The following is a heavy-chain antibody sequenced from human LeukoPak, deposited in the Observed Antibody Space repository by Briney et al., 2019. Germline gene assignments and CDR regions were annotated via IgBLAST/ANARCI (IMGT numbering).Heavy chain of an antibody. CDR2: INHSGST. J-gene: IGHJ6*03. Sequence: SETLSLTCAVYGGSFSGSYWSWIRQPPGKGLEWIGEINHSGSTNYNPSLKSRVTISVDTSKNQFSLKLSSVTAADTAVYYCARLGGYSYGYSYYYYYMDVWGKGTTVTISS. CDR3: ARLGGYSYGYSYYYYYMDV. D-gene: IGHD5-18*01. V-gene: IGHV4-34*01. CDR1: GGSFSGSY.